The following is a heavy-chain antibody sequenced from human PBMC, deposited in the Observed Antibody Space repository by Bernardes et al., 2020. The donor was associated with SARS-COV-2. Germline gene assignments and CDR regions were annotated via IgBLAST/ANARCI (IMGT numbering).Heavy chain of an antibody. V-gene: IGHV3-21*03. D-gene: IGHD1-26*01. CDR3: ARDRGGSYPYSFDY. CDR2: ISSWGGSI. J-gene: IGHJ4*02. CDR1: GFIFNDYS. Sequence: GGSLRLSCAASGFIFNDYSLNWVRQAPGKGLEWVAYISSWGGSIYYADSVKGRFTISRDNAVKSLYLQMSSLKAEDTAVYYYARDRGGSYPYSFDYWGQGSLVTVSS.